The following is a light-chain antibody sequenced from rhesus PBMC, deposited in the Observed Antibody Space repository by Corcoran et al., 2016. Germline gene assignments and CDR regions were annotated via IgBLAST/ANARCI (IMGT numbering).Light chain of an antibody. J-gene: IGLJ3*01. CDR3: NADAGSHTLL. CDR1: SSNIGGYDY. V-gene: IGLV2-32*02. Sequence: QAALTQPRSVSGSPGQSVTISCTGTSSNIGGYDYVSWYQQHPGTAPKLIIYEVSKRPSGVSDRFSGSKSGTTASLTISGLPAEDEADYYCNADAGSHTLLFGGGTRLTVL. CDR2: EVS.